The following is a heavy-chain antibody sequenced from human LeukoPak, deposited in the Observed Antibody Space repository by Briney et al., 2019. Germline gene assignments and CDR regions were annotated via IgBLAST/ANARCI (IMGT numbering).Heavy chain of an antibody. Sequence: GGSLRLSCAASGFTFSSYAMSWVRQAPGKGLEWVSAISGSGGSTYYADSVKGRFTISRDNSKNTLYLQMNSLRAEDTAVYYCAKDLYGVIAPNDAFAIWGQGTMVTVSS. D-gene: IGHD3-22*01. CDR2: ISGSGGST. J-gene: IGHJ3*02. V-gene: IGHV3-23*01. CDR1: GFTFSSYA. CDR3: AKDLYGVIAPNDAFAI.